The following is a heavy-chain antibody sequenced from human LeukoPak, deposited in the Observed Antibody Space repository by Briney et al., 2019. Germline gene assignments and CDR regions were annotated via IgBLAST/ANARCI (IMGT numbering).Heavy chain of an antibody. D-gene: IGHD3-22*01. Sequence: GGSLRLSCAASGFTFSSYSMNWVRQAPGKGLEWVSGISWNSGSIGYADSVKGRFTISRDNAKNSLYLQMNSLRAEDTALYYCAKDGQWLLRAYYFDYWGQGTLVTVSS. CDR3: AKDGQWLLRAYYFDY. V-gene: IGHV3-9*01. CDR2: ISWNSGSI. CDR1: GFTFSSYS. J-gene: IGHJ4*02.